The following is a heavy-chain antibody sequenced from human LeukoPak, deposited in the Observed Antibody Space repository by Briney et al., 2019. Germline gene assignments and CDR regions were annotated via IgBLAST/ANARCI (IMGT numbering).Heavy chain of an antibody. CDR2: VSAYNGDT. CDR3: ARDAPQWRNAFDF. V-gene: IGHV1-18*01. D-gene: IGHD6-19*01. Sequence: ASVKVSCKASGYTFTSCGICWVRQAPGQGLAWMGWVSAYNGDTNYAQKFQGRVTMTIDTSTSTAYMELRSLSSDDTAVYYCARDAPQWRNAFDFWGQGTMVTVSS. CDR1: GYTFTSCG. J-gene: IGHJ3*01.